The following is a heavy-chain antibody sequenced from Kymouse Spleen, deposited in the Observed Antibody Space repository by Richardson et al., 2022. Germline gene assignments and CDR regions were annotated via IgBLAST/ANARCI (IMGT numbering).Heavy chain of an antibody. CDR2: IYYSGST. J-gene: IGHJ4*02. V-gene: IGHV4-59*01. CDR1: GGSISSYY. Sequence: QVQLQESGPGLVKPSETLSLTCTVSGGSISSYYWSWIRQPPGKGLEWIGYIYYSGSTNYNPSLKSRVTISVDTSKNQFSLKLSSVTAADTAVYYCARKGIGAARPFDYWGQGTLVTVSS. D-gene: IGHD6-6*01. CDR3: ARKGIGAARPFDY.